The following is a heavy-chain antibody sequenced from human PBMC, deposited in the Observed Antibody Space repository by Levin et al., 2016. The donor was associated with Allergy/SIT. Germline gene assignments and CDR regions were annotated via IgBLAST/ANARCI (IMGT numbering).Heavy chain of an antibody. D-gene: IGHD3-9*01. CDR3: AKAATGYRWYYDS. J-gene: IGHJ4*02. CDR1: GFTFGSCA. Sequence: GESLKISCAASGFTFGSCAMSWVRQAPGKGLEWVSLIGGGGGYSYYADSVKGRFTISRDNSKSTLHLEMNSLRAEDTAIYYCAKAATGYRWYYDSWGQGTLVTVSS. CDR2: IGGGGGYS. V-gene: IGHV3-23*01.